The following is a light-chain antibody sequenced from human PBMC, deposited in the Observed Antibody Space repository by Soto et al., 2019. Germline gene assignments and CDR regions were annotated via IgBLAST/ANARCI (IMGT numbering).Light chain of an antibody. CDR2: GAS. CDR3: QQYGSSPWT. J-gene: IGKJ1*01. V-gene: IGKV3-20*01. CDR1: QSVSSSY. Sequence: EIVLTQSPGTPSLSPGERATLSCRASQSVSSSYLAWYQQKPGQAPRPLIYGASSRASVIPDRFSGSGSGTDFTLTISRLEPQDFAVYYCQQYGSSPWTFGQGNKVEIK.